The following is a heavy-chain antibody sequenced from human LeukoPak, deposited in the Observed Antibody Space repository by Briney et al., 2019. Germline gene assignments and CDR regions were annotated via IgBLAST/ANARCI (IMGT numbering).Heavy chain of an antibody. CDR2: ISYDGSNK. V-gene: IGHV3-30*04. CDR1: GFTFSSYA. Sequence: GGSLRLSCAASGFTFSSYAMHWVRQAPGKGLEWVAVISYDGSNKYYADSVKGRFTISRDNSKNTLYLQMNSLGAEDTAVYYCARDLSYYYMDVWGKGTTVTVSS. CDR3: ARDLSYYYMDV. J-gene: IGHJ6*03. D-gene: IGHD3-16*02.